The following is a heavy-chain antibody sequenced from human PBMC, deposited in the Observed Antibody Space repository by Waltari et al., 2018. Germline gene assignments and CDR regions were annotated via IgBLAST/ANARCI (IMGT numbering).Heavy chain of an antibody. CDR3: AKDNVRRWDY. Sequence: QVQLVESGGGVVQPGRSLRLSCAASGFTFSSYGMHWVRQAPGKGLEWVAVISYDGSNKYYADSGKGRFTISRDNAKNSLYLQMNSLRAEDTAVYYCAKDNVRRWDYWGQGTLVTVSS. CDR1: GFTFSSYG. J-gene: IGHJ4*02. CDR2: ISYDGSNK. D-gene: IGHD2-15*01. V-gene: IGHV3-30*18.